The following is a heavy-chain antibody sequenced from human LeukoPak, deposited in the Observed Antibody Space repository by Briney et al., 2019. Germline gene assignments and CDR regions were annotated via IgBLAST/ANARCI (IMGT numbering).Heavy chain of an antibody. D-gene: IGHD2-2*01. J-gene: IGHJ3*02. CDR1: GFTFSSYS. V-gene: IGHV3-48*02. CDR2: ISISSSTI. Sequence: GGSLRRSCAASGFTFSSYSMSWVRQAPGKGLEWVSYISISSSTIYYADSVKGRFTISRDNAKNSLYLQMNSLRDEDTAVYYCAREEGVVPAAMNAFDIWGQGTMVTVSS. CDR3: AREEGVVPAAMNAFDI.